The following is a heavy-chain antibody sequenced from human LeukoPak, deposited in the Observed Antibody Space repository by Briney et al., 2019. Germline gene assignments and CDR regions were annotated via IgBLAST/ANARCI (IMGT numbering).Heavy chain of an antibody. D-gene: IGHD3-22*01. J-gene: IGHJ5*02. CDR3: ASIAGTNYYHSSGHWFDP. CDR1: GGSISSSSYY. V-gene: IGHV4-39*07. Sequence: SETLSLTCTVSGGSISSSSYYWGWIRQPPVKGLEWIGSIYYSGSTYYNPSLKSRVTISVDTSKNQFSLKLSSVTAADTAVYYCASIAGTNYYHSSGHWFDPWGQGTLVTVSS. CDR2: IYYSGST.